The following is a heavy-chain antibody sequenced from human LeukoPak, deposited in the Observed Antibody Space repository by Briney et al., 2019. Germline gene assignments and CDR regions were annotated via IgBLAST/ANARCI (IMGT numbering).Heavy chain of an antibody. J-gene: IGHJ4*02. D-gene: IGHD1-26*01. CDR2: ISWNSGSI. Sequence: PGRSLRLSCAASGFTFDDYAMHWVRQAPGKGLEWVSGISWNSGSIGYADSVKGRFTISRDSAKNSLYLQMNSLRAEDTALYYCAKDRSGSYLDYWGQGTLVTVSS. CDR1: GFTFDDYA. V-gene: IGHV3-9*01. CDR3: AKDRSGSYLDY.